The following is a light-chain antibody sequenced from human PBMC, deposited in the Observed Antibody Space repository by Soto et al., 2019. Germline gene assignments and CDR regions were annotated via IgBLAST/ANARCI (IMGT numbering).Light chain of an antibody. V-gene: IGLV2-14*01. CDR3: NSYASSSTWV. CDR1: SSDVGGYKY. Sequence: QSALTQPASVSGSPGQSITISCTGTSSDVGGYKYVSWYQQYPGKAPKLMIYEVSNRPSGVSNRFSGSKSGSTASLTISGLQAEDEADYYCNSYASSSTWVFGGGTKVTVL. J-gene: IGLJ3*02. CDR2: EVS.